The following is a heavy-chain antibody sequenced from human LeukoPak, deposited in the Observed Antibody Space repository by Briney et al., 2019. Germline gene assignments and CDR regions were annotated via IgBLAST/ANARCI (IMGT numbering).Heavy chain of an antibody. J-gene: IGHJ2*01. CDR1: GFTFSSYA. CDR2: ISYDGSNK. D-gene: IGHD3-10*01. V-gene: IGHV3-30-3*01. CDR3: PPDRTGRASSWYFDL. Sequence: GGSLRLSCAASGFTFSSYAMHWVRQAPGKGLEWVAVISYDGSNKYYADAVKGRFTISRDSSKNTLFLHMNTLGAEDTAIYYSPPDRTGRASSWYFDLSGRGTLVTVSS.